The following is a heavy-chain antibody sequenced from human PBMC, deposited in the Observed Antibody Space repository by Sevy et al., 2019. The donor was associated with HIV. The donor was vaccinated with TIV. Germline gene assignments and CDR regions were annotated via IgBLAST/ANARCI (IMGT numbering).Heavy chain of an antibody. CDR1: GFSVSTHA. D-gene: IGHD6-19*01. Sequence: GGSLRLSCAASGFSVSTHAMHWVRQAPGKGLEWVALISYDGSSKYYGDSVKGRLTIARDNSKNTLYLQMSSLRPDDTAVYYCTRDAGYSTGWYPSDYWGQGTLVTVSS. CDR2: ISYDGSSK. CDR3: TRDAGYSTGWYPSDY. V-gene: IGHV3-30-3*01. J-gene: IGHJ4*02.